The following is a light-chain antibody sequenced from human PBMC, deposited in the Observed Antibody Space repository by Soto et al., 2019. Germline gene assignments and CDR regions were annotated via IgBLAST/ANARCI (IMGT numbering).Light chain of an antibody. J-gene: IGLJ2*01. CDR2: DNT. V-gene: IGLV1-40*01. Sequence: QSVLTQPPSVSGAPGQRVTISCTGSRSNIGAGYAVHWYQQLPGTAPKRLIYDNTNRPSGVPDRFSASESGTSASLAITGLQSEDDADYYCQSYDTSLSASVFGGGTKLTVL. CDR3: QSYDTSLSASV. CDR1: RSNIGAGYA.